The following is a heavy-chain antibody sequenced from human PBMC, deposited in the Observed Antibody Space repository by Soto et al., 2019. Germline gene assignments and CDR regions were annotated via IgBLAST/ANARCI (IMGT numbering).Heavy chain of an antibody. CDR1: GGTFSSYA. J-gene: IGHJ4*02. CDR2: IIPIFGTA. D-gene: IGHD5-18*01. V-gene: IGHV1-69*01. CDR3: EKKRRGYRSREFDS. Sequence: QVQLVQSGAEVKKPGSSVKVSCKASGGTFSSYAISWVRQAPGQGLEWMGGIIPIFGTANYAQKFQGRVTITADESTNQAYMELRSLRSEDTAVYYCEKKRRGYRSREFDSWGQGTLVTVSS.